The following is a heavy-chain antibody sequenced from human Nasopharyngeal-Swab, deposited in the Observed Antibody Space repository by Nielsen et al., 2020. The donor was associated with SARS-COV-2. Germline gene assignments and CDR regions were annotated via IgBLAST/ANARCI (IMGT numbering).Heavy chain of an antibody. Sequence: ASVKVSCKTSGYTFSDYFLHWVREAPGQGLEWMGRPNPKTGVATYAQKFQGRVTMTSDTSLSTAYMELSSLRSDDTAVYYCARKKQLVRPFHDWGQGTLVTVSS. V-gene: IGHV1-2*06. CDR3: ARKKQLVRPFHD. D-gene: IGHD6-13*01. CDR2: PNPKTGVA. J-gene: IGHJ4*02. CDR1: GYTFSDYF.